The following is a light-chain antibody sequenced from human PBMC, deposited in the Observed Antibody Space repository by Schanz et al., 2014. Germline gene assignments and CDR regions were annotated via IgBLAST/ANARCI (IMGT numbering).Light chain of an antibody. CDR2: EDS. V-gene: IGLV2-14*02. CDR1: SSDVGNYNL. CDR3: CLYTPMSVI. J-gene: IGLJ2*01. Sequence: QSALTQPASVSGSPGQSITISCTGTSSDVGNYNLVSWYQQHPGKAPKLMIYEDSKRPSGVPDRFSGSKSGNTASLTVSGLQAEDEADYYCCLYTPMSVIFGGGTKLTVL.